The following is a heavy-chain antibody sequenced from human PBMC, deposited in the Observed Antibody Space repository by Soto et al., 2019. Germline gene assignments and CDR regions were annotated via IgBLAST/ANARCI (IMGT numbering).Heavy chain of an antibody. CDR1: GDSISSGGFY. V-gene: IGHV4-31*03. Sequence: QVQLQEAGPGLVKPSPSRSLTGTVSGDSISSGGFYWSWIRQFPGKGLEWIGYIYNRGGSYYNPSIRRRHAITLDPSKNQFSLSLRSMTAADTAVYYCSIDYGLYAVDVWCEGSTIIDSS. D-gene: IGHD3-10*01. J-gene: IGHJ6*02. CDR3: SIDYGLYAVDV. CDR2: IYNRGGS.